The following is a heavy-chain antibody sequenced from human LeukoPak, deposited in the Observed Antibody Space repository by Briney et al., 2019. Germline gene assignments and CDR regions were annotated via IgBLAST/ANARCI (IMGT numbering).Heavy chain of an antibody. CDR1: GFTVSSNY. CDR3: ARDFGQFALDY. D-gene: IGHD3-10*01. CDR2: ISYDGSNK. Sequence: GGSLRLSCAASGFTVSSNYMTWVRQAPGKGLEWVAVISYDGSNKYYADSVKGRFTISRDNSKNTLYLQMNSLRAEDTAVYYCARDFGQFALDYWGQGTLVTVSS. J-gene: IGHJ4*02. V-gene: IGHV3-30-3*01.